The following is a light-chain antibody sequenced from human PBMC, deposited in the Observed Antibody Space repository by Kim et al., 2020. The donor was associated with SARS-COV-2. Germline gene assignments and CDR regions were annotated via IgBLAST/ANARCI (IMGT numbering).Light chain of an antibody. J-gene: IGLJ2*01. CDR2: EFS. CDR1: ILDVACYNY. Sequence: PSIPISLTGPILDVACYNYVTLYQQHPGKAPKLMIYEFSERPSGVSNRFSGSKSGNTASLTISRLQAEDEADYYCSSYTNSNTLVFGGGTQLTVL. CDR3: SSYTNSNTLV. V-gene: IGLV2-14*03.